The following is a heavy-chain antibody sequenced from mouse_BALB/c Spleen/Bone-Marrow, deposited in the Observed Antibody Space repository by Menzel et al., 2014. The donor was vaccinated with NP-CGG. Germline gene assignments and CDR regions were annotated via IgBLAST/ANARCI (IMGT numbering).Heavy chain of an antibody. CDR3: ARSYGYERSWFAY. D-gene: IGHD2-2*01. CDR2: INPNNGGT. Sequence: EVQLQQSGPEVVEPGASVMISCKPSGYTFTEYTMHWVKPSHGKSLEWIGGINPNNGGTTYNQKFKGKATLTVDKSSSTAYMELRSLTSEDSAVYYCARSYGYERSWFAYWGQGTLVTVSA. CDR1: GYTFTEYT. V-gene: IGHV1-18*01. J-gene: IGHJ3*01.